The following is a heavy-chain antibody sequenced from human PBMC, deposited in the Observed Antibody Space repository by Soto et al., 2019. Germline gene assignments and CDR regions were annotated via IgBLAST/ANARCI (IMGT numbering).Heavy chain of an antibody. CDR3: ATYGSGSYWFDP. J-gene: IGHJ5*02. CDR2: IYYSGST. CDR1: GGSISITNYY. V-gene: IGHV4-39*01. Sequence: ASETLSLTCTVSGGSISITNYYWGWIRQPPGKGLEWIGSIYYSGSTSYKPSLKSRVTMSVDTSMNQFSLRLSSVTAADTAVYYCATYGSGSYWFDPWGQGTLVTVSS. D-gene: IGHD3-10*01.